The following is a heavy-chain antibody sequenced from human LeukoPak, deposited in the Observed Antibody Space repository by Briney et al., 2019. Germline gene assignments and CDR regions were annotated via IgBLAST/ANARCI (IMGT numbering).Heavy chain of an antibody. Sequence: GWSLRLSCVASGFTFSSYEMVWVRQAPGKGLEWVSYISGGGSTIYSADSVKGRFTISRDNTKNSLFLQMNSLRAEDTSLYYCARVNGVDAFDIWGQVTMVTVSS. D-gene: IGHD2-8*01. CDR2: ISGGGSTI. J-gene: IGHJ3*02. CDR1: GFTFSSYE. CDR3: ARVNGVDAFDI. V-gene: IGHV3-48*03.